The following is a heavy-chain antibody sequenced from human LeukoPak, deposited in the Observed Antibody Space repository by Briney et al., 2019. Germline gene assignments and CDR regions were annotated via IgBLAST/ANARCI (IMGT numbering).Heavy chain of an antibody. V-gene: IGHV3-23*01. CDR3: AKGTGSSYFYYYIDV. Sequence: GRSRRPSCALSGPLYITYAVSWVRRAPGKGLEWVAAIPASGNIPCPADSVKSRFTVTRDNPKKTMYLQMDSLRVAGTAVYYSAKGTGSSYFYYYIDVWGKGTTVSVS. CDR1: GPLYITYA. J-gene: IGHJ6*03. CDR2: IPASGNIP. D-gene: IGHD6-19*01.